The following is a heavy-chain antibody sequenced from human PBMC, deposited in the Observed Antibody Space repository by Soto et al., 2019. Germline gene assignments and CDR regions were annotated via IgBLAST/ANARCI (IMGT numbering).Heavy chain of an antibody. CDR1: GFTFSDYY. CDR3: ARPGITGTTYDY. V-gene: IGHV3-11*06. J-gene: IGHJ4*02. Sequence: GGSLRLSCAASGFTFSDYYMSWIRQAPGKGLEWVSYISSSSSYTNYADSVKGRFTISRDNAKNSLYLQMNSLRAEDTAVYYCARPGITGTTYDYWGQGTLVTVSS. D-gene: IGHD1-20*01. CDR2: ISSSSSYT.